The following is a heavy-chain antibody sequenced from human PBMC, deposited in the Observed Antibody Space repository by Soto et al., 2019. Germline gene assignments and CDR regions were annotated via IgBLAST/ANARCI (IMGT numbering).Heavy chain of an antibody. D-gene: IGHD1-20*01. V-gene: IGHV4-39*01. CDR3: ARQGSNWNYFDY. CDR2: IYYSGST. J-gene: IGHJ4*02. Sequence: QLQLQESGPGLVKPSETLSLTCTVSGGSISSSSYYWGWIRQPPGKGLEWIGSIYYSGSTYYNPSLKSRVTISVDTSKNQFSLKLSSVTAADTAVYYCARQGSNWNYFDYWGQGTLVTVSS. CDR1: GGSISSSSYY.